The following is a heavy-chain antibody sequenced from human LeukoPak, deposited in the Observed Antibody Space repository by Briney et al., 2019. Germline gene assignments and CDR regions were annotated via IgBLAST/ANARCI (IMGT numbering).Heavy chain of an antibody. D-gene: IGHD1-26*01. J-gene: IGHJ4*02. CDR3: ARGLSKKKRPKWWELLMYYFDY. CDR2: MNPNSGNT. CDR1: GYTFTSYD. V-gene: IGHV1-8*03. Sequence: ASVKVSCKASGYTFTSYDINWVRQATGQGLEWMGWMNPNSGNTGYAQKFQGRVTITRNTSISTAYMELSSLRSEDTAVYYCARGLSKKKRPKWWELLMYYFDYWGQGTLVTVSS.